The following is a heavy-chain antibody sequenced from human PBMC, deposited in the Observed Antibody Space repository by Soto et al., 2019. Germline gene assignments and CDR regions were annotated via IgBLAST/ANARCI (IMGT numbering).Heavy chain of an antibody. CDR1: GGPFSTYA. CDR2: IIPMFATP. J-gene: IGHJ6*02. CDR3: ARGEYDVGVMAGNSRGDQLAYHGMDV. D-gene: IGHD3-10*01. Sequence: QDHLVQSGAAVKKPASSIKISWRSTGGPFSTYALSWVRQAPGQGLEWMGGIIPMFATPIYAQKYQGRVTITADDSTRTDYMEVTSLRSNDTAVYFCARGEYDVGVMAGNSRGDQLAYHGMDVWGQGRSVTGSS. V-gene: IGHV1-69*12.